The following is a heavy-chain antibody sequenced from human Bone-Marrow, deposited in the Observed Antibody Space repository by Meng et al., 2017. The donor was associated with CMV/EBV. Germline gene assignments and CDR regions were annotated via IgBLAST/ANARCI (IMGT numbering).Heavy chain of an antibody. CDR3: ARDLYDFWSGYYSSAFDI. D-gene: IGHD3-3*01. J-gene: IGHJ3*02. CDR2: IKQDGSEK. CDR1: GFTFSSYW. V-gene: IGHV3-7*01. Sequence: GESLKISCAASGFTFSSYWMSWVRQAPGKGLEWVANIKQDGSEKYYVDSVKGRFTISRDNAKNSLYLQMNSLRAEDTAVYYCARDLYDFWSGYYSSAFDIWGQGTMVTVSS.